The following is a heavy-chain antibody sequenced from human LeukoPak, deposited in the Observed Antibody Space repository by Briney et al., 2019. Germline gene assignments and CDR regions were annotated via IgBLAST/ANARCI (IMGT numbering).Heavy chain of an antibody. V-gene: IGHV4-61*02. CDR1: GGSIGSGGYY. J-gene: IGHJ4*02. D-gene: IGHD2-2*01. CDR2: IQTSGST. Sequence: SETLSLTCTVSGGSIGSGGYYWNWIRQPAGKGLEWIGRIQTSGSTNYNPSLNSRVTISVDTSENQFSLELRSVTAADAAVYYCARTYCDSTTCYRFDYWGQGTLVTVSS. CDR3: ARTYCDSTTCYRFDY.